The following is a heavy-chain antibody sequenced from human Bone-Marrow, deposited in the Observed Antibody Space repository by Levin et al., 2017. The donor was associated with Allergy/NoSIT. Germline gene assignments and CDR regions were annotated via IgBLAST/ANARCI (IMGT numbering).Heavy chain of an antibody. CDR2: IYYMGRP. D-gene: IGHD3-16*01. CDR3: ARGDYLDRISYYEDS. CDR1: GGSINGYY. Sequence: SETLSLTCSVSGGSINGYYWSWIRQPPGKGLEWIGNIYYMGRPNYNPSLKSRVTISVDTSKNQFSLRLSPVTADDTAMYFCARGDYLDRISYYEDSWGQGTLVTVSS. V-gene: IGHV4-59*01. J-gene: IGHJ4*02.